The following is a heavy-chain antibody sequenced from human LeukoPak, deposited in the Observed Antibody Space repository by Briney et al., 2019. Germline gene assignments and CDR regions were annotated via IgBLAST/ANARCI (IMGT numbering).Heavy chain of an antibody. CDR3: AELGITMIGGV. D-gene: IGHD3-10*02. V-gene: IGHV3-15*04. J-gene: IGHJ6*04. CDR2: IESKTDGGTT. CDR1: GFSFSDAW. Sequence: GGSLRLSCAVSGFSFSDAWMSWVRQTPGKGLEWVGRIESKTDGGTTDYAALVKGRFTISRDDSTNTLYLQMNSLRAEDTAVYYCAELGITMIGGVWGKGTTVTISS.